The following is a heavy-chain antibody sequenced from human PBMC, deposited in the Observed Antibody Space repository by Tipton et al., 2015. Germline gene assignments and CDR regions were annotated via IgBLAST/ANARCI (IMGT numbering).Heavy chain of an antibody. CDR1: GGSISSEY. D-gene: IGHD1-1*01. J-gene: IGHJ1*01. CDR3: ARQGTGEYSQY. V-gene: IGHV4-59*08. Sequence: TLSLTCTVSGGSISSEYWSWIRQPPGKGLEWIGYVFYTGSTYYNPSLESRVSMSIDLSKNQFSLRLTSVTAADSAVYYCARQGTGEYSQYWGPGTLVTVSS. CDR2: VFYTGST.